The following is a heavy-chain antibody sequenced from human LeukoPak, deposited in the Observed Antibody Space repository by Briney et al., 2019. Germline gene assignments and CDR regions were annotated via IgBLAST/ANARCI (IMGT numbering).Heavy chain of an antibody. J-gene: IGHJ3*02. D-gene: IGHD3-22*01. Sequence: SETLSLTCTVSGGSISSGGYYWSWIRQHPGKGLEWIGYIYYSGSTYYDPSLKSRVTISVDTSKNQFSLKLSSVTAADTAVYYCARNDYDSSGYYSSDAFDIWGQGAMVTVSS. CDR3: ARNDYDSSGYYSSDAFDI. CDR2: IYYSGST. CDR1: GGSISSGGYY. V-gene: IGHV4-31*03.